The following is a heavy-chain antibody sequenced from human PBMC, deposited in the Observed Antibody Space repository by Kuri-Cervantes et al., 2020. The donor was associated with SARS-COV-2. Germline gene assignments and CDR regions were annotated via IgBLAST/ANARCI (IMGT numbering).Heavy chain of an antibody. CDR3: ARVNQWLASADI. Sequence: SETLSLTCTVSGGSISSGSYYWSWIRQPAGKGLEWIGRIYTSGSTNYNPSLKSRVTISVDTSKSQFSLKLSSVTAADTAVYYRARVNQWLASADIWGQGTMVTVSS. CDR2: IYTSGST. CDR1: GGSISSGSYY. J-gene: IGHJ3*02. V-gene: IGHV4-61*02. D-gene: IGHD6-19*01.